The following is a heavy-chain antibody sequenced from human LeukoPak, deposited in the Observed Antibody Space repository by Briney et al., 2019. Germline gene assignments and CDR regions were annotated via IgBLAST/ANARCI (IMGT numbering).Heavy chain of an antibody. V-gene: IGHV3-7*01. CDR2: IKQDGSEK. Sequence: GGSLRLSCAASGFTFSSYWMSWVRQAPGKGLEWMANIKQDGSEKYYVDSVKGRFTISRDNAKNSLYLQMNSLRAEGTAVYYCARDYYDSSGYYHVGYFDYWGQGTLVTVSS. D-gene: IGHD3-22*01. CDR1: GFTFSSYW. J-gene: IGHJ4*02. CDR3: ARDYYDSSGYYHVGYFDY.